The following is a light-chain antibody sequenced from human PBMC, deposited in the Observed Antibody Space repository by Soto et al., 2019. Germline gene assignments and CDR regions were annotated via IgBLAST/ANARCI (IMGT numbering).Light chain of an antibody. V-gene: IGLV1-40*01. CDR1: SSNIGANYD. CDR2: GNN. J-gene: IGLJ1*01. CDR3: QSYDSTLSARYV. Sequence: QFVLTQLPSVSGAPGQRVTISCTGSSSNIGANYDVHWYQHRPGTAPKLLIFGNNNRPSGVPDRFSGSKSGTSASLAITGLQAEDEGDYYCQSYDSTLSARYVFGTGTKVTVL.